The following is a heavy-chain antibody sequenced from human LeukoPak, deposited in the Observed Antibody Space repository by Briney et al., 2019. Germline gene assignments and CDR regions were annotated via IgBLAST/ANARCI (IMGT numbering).Heavy chain of an antibody. V-gene: IGHV3-21*01. Sequence: SGGSLRLSCAASGFTFSSYAMSWVRQAPGKGLEWVSAISGDSRYIYYADSVRGRFTISRDNAENSLYLQMNSLRVEDTAVYYCARAPTVLVGYCSSSSCQADYWGQGTLVTVSS. CDR2: ISGDSRYI. D-gene: IGHD2-2*01. J-gene: IGHJ4*02. CDR1: GFTFSSYA. CDR3: ARAPTVLVGYCSSSSCQADY.